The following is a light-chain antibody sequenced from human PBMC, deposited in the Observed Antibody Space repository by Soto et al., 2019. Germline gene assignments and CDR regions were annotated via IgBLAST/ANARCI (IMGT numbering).Light chain of an antibody. CDR2: DVS. CDR3: QQYYRYPLT. Sequence: DIQMTQSPSTLSASVGDRVTITCRASQSFSTWLAWYQQKPGRAPNLLIYDVSSLESGVPSRFSGSGSGTEFTLTISSLQPDDFATYDCQQYYRYPLTFGGGTTVEIK. CDR1: QSFSTW. J-gene: IGKJ4*01. V-gene: IGKV1-5*01.